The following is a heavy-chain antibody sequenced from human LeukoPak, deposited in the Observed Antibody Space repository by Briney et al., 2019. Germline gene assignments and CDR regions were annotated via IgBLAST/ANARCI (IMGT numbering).Heavy chain of an antibody. D-gene: IGHD3-3*01. CDR3: AREDFWSGYPLYYFDY. CDR1: GFTFSSYS. CDR2: ISSSSSYI. V-gene: IGHV3-21*01. J-gene: IGHJ4*02. Sequence: PGGSLRLSCAASGFTFSSYSMNWLRQAPGKGLEWVSSISSSSSYIYYADSVKGRFTISRDNAKNSLYLQMNSLRAEDTAVYYCAREDFWSGYPLYYFDYRGQGTLVTVSS.